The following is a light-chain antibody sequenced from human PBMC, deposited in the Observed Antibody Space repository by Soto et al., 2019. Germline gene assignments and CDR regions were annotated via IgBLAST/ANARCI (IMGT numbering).Light chain of an antibody. CDR1: SSNIGSNT. CDR2: DVV. Sequence: QSVLTQPPSASGTPGQRVTISCSGSSSNIGSNTVSWYQLRPGTAPKLILYDVVDRPSGVSYRFSGSKSGNTASLTISGLQAADEADYFCSSYTSTMTNVFGSGTKVTVL. V-gene: IGLV2-14*03. J-gene: IGLJ1*01. CDR3: SSYTSTMTNV.